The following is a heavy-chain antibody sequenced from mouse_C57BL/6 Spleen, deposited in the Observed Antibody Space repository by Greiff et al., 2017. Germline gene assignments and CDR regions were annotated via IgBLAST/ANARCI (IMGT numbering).Heavy chain of an antibody. CDR2: IYPRDGST. J-gene: IGHJ2*01. CDR3: ARFITTLYFDY. Sequence: QVHVKQSGPELVKPGASVKLSCKASGYTFTSYDINWVKQRPGQGLEWIGWIYPRDGSTKYNEKFKGKATLTVATSSSTAYMELHSLTSEDAAVYFCARFITTLYFDYWGQGTTLTVSS. D-gene: IGHD1-1*01. V-gene: IGHV1-85*01. CDR1: GYTFTSYD.